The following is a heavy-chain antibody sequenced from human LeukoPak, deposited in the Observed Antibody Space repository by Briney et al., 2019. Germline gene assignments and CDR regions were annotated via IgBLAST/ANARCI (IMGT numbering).Heavy chain of an antibody. CDR1: GLTFSIYA. CDR2: ISGRDNGT. D-gene: IGHD3-10*01. J-gene: IGHJ4*02. CDR3: AKGFYHYFGSGSYTLDF. Sequence: GGSLRLSCAASGLTFSIYAMTWVRQGPGKGLELVSGISGRDNGTWYADSVKGRFTISRGNSKNTLYLQMNTLTGEDTAVYYCAKGFYHYFGSGSYTLDFWGQGTQVTVSS. V-gene: IGHV3-23*01.